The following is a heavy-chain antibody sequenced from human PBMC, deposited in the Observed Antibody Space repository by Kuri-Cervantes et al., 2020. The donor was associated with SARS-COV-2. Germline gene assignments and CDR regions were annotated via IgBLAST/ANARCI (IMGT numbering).Heavy chain of an antibody. CDR1: GFPFSDYY. Sequence: YCAASGFPFSDYYMSWNRQAPGKGLGWVSYIINSGSTIYYADSVKGRFTISRDNAKNSLYLQMNSLRAEDTAVYYCAREYYYDSSGDYWGQGTLVTVSS. CDR2: IINSGSTI. CDR3: AREYYYDSSGDY. J-gene: IGHJ4*02. V-gene: IGHV3-11*04. D-gene: IGHD3-22*01.